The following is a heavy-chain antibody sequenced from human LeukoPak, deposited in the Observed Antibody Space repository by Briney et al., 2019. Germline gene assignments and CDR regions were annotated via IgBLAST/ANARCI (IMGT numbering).Heavy chain of an antibody. CDR3: AKDPNYSSSWYLNY. CDR1: GFTFDDYA. V-gene: IGHV3-9*01. J-gene: IGHJ4*02. D-gene: IGHD6-13*01. Sequence: GRSLRLSCAASGFTFDDYAMHWVRQAPGKGLEWVSGISWNSGSIGYADSVKGRFTISRDNAKNSLYLQMNSLRAEDTALYYCAKDPNYSSSWYLNYWGQGTLVTVSP. CDR2: ISWNSGSI.